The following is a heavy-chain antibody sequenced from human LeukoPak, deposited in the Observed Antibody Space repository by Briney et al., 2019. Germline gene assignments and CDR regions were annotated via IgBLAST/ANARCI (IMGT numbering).Heavy chain of an antibody. J-gene: IGHJ3*02. V-gene: IGHV4-61*02. Sequence: MASETLSLTCTVSGDSISSGDYYWSWIRQPAGKGLGWIGRISSSGSTNYNPSLKSRVTISVDTSKNQFSLKLSSVTAADTAVYFCARGPYSYDSSGAFDIWGQGTMVTVSS. CDR1: GDSISSGDYY. D-gene: IGHD3-22*01. CDR2: ISSSGST. CDR3: ARGPYSYDSSGAFDI.